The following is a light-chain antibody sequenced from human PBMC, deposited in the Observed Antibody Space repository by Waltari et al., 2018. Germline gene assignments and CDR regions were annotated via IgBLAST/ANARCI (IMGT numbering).Light chain of an antibody. CDR3: VLYMGSGIWV. CDR2: STN. CDR1: SGSVSPSYY. Sequence: QTVVTQEPSFSVSPGGTVTLTCGLSSGSVSPSYYPHWYQQTPGQAPRTLIYSTNTRSSGVPDRFSGSILGNKAALTITGAQADDESDYYCVLYMGSGIWVFGGGTKLTVL. J-gene: IGLJ3*02. V-gene: IGLV8-61*01.